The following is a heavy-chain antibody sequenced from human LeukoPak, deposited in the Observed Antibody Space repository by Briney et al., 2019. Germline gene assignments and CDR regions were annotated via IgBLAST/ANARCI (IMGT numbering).Heavy chain of an antibody. V-gene: IGHV1-2*02. CDR1: GYTFTDSY. CDR2: INPNSGDT. J-gene: IGHJ4*02. Sequence: ASVKVSCKASGYTFTDSYMDWVRQAPGQGLEWMGWINPNSGDTNYARKFQGRVTMTRDTSISTAYMELSRLTSDDTAVYYCTRDINWNYGYWGQGTLVTVSS. D-gene: IGHD1-7*01. CDR3: TRDINWNYGY.